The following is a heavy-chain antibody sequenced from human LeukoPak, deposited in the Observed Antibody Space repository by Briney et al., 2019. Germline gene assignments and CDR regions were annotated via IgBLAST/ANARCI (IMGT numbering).Heavy chain of an antibody. Sequence: GGSLRLSCTASGFTFGDYAMSWVRQAPGKGLEWVGFIRSKAYGGTTEYAASVKGRFTISRDDSKSIAYLQMNSLKTEDTAVYYCTREIDSSSWYSVHYYYYYMDVWGKGTTVTISS. CDR2: IRSKAYGGTT. CDR1: GFTFGDYA. J-gene: IGHJ6*03. V-gene: IGHV3-49*04. D-gene: IGHD6-13*01. CDR3: TREIDSSSWYSVHYYYYYMDV.